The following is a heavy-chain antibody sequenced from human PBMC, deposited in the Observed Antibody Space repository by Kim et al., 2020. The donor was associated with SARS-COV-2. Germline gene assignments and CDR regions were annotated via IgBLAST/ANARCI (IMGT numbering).Heavy chain of an antibody. J-gene: IGHJ4*02. CDR2: IWYDGSNK. Sequence: GGSLRLSCAASGFTFSSYGMHWVRQAPGKGLEWVAAIWYDGSNKYYADSVKGRFTISRDNSKNTLYLQMNSLRAEDTAVYYCARDESYVSSGYLVWGQG. D-gene: IGHD5-12*01. CDR3: ARDESYVSSGYLV. V-gene: IGHV3-33*01. CDR1: GFTFSSYG.